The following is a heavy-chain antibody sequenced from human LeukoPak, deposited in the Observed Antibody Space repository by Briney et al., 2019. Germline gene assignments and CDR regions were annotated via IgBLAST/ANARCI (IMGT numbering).Heavy chain of an antibody. CDR3: ARVDYYGSGTLGFYYGMDV. CDR2: ISSSSSYT. Sequence: GGSLRLSCAASGFTFSDHYMSWIRQAPGKGLECVSYISSSSSYTNYANSVKGRFTISRDNAKNSLYLQMNSLRAEDTAVYYCARVDYYGSGTLGFYYGMDVWGQRTTVAVSS. CDR1: GFTFSDHY. J-gene: IGHJ6*02. V-gene: IGHV3-11*05. D-gene: IGHD3-10*01.